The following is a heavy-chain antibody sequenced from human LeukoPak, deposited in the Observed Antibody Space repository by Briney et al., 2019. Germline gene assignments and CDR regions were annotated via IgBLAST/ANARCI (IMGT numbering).Heavy chain of an antibody. J-gene: IGHJ4*02. V-gene: IGHV3-49*04. CDR3: TRATDYSDSSGYYYFFDS. CDR1: GFTFGDYA. D-gene: IGHD3-22*01. Sequence: GGSLRLSCIGSGFTFGDYAMSWVRQAPGKGLEWVGFIRSKPYGGTTEYAASVKDRFTISRDESKSIAYLHMNSLKSEDTAVYFCTRATDYSDSSGYYYFFDSWGQGTLVTVSS. CDR2: IRSKPYGGTT.